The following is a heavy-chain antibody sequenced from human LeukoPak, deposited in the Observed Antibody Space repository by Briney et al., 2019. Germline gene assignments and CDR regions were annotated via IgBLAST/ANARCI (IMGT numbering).Heavy chain of an antibody. CDR1: GGSLSSYY. J-gene: IGHJ4*02. D-gene: IGHD3-22*01. CDR2: IYYSGST. CDR3: ARGGDRSAYYYPVFDY. Sequence: SETLSLTCTVSGGSLSSYYWSWIRQPPGKGLEGIGYIYYSGSTNYNPSLKRRVTISVDTSNTQFSLKLSSVTAADTAVYYCARGGDRSAYYYPVFDYWGQGTLVTVSS. V-gene: IGHV4-59*01.